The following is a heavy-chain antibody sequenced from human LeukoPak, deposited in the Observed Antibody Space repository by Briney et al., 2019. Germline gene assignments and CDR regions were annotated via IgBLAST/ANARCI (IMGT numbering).Heavy chain of an antibody. Sequence: GGSLRLSCTASAFTLRSYWMHWVRQAPGKGLVWVSRINSDGSSTLYADSVKGRFTISRDNAKNTLYLQMNSLRAEDTAVYYCTRAGRDSSGYQAYWGQGTLVTVSS. CDR2: INSDGSST. CDR1: AFTLRSYW. D-gene: IGHD3-22*01. V-gene: IGHV3-74*03. J-gene: IGHJ4*02. CDR3: TRAGRDSSGYQAY.